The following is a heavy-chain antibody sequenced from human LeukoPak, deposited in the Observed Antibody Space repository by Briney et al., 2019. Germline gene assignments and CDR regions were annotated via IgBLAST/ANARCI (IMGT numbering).Heavy chain of an antibody. CDR2: IYTSGST. D-gene: IGHD3-22*01. Sequence: SETLSLTCTVSGGSISSGSYYWSWIRQPAGKGLEWIGRIYTSGSTNYNPSLKSRVTISVDTSKNQFFLKLSSVTAADTAVYYCTRGSIAYYYMDVWGKGTTVTISS. V-gene: IGHV4-61*02. J-gene: IGHJ6*03. CDR1: GGSISSGSYY. CDR3: TRGSIAYYYMDV.